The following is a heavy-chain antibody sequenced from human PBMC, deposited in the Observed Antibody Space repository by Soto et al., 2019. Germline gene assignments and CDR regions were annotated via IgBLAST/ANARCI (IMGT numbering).Heavy chain of an antibody. V-gene: IGHV3-9*01. J-gene: IGHJ6*03. CDR1: GFTLDDYA. D-gene: IGHD4-17*01. CDR3: AKDKSTGEYSYYRYMDV. Sequence: EVQLVESGGGLVQPDRSLRLSCVASGFTLDDYAMHWVRQAPGKGLEWVSAISWNSGQLDYADSVRGRFTISRDNAKNSLYLQMNSLRPEDTALYYCAKDKSTGEYSYYRYMDVWGKGTTVTVSS. CDR2: ISWNSGQL.